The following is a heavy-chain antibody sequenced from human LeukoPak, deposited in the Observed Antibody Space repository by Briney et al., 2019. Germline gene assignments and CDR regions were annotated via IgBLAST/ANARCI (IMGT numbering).Heavy chain of an antibody. D-gene: IGHD3-9*01. Sequence: GGSLRLSCAASGFTFSSYAMHWVRQAPGKGLEWVAVISYDGSNKYYADPVKGRFTISRDNSKNTLYLQMNSLRAEDTAVYYCARDIGDFDWLLSYLDYWGQGTLVTVSS. CDR3: ARDIGDFDWLLSYLDY. V-gene: IGHV3-30*04. CDR2: ISYDGSNK. CDR1: GFTFSSYA. J-gene: IGHJ4*02.